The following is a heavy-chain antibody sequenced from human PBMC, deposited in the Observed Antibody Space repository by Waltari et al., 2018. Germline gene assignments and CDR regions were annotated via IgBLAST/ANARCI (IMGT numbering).Heavy chain of an antibody. V-gene: IGHV2-26*01. Sequence: QVTLKESGPVLVKPTETLTLTCTVSGFSLSNSIMGVSWIRQPPGKALEWLAHIFSSHEKFYSTDVKNTLTISKDISKGQVVLTMTNMDPLDTATYFCARMGRLRLGELSPHFDYWGQGILVTVSA. J-gene: IGHJ4*02. CDR2: IFSSHEK. D-gene: IGHD3-16*02. CDR1: GFSLSNSIMG. CDR3: ARMGRLRLGELSPHFDY.